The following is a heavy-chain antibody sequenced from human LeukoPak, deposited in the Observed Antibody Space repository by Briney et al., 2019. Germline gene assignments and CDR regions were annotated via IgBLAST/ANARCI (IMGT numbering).Heavy chain of an antibody. Sequence: SETLSLTCTVSGGSISSSSYYWGWIRQPPGKGLEWIGSIYYSGSTYYNPSLKSRVTISVDTSKNQFSLKLSSVTAADTAVYYCARGYRNDFWSGYPYAYDAFDIWGQGTMVTVSS. D-gene: IGHD3-3*01. V-gene: IGHV4-39*07. CDR2: IYYSGST. CDR1: GGSISSSSYY. J-gene: IGHJ3*02. CDR3: ARGYRNDFWSGYPYAYDAFDI.